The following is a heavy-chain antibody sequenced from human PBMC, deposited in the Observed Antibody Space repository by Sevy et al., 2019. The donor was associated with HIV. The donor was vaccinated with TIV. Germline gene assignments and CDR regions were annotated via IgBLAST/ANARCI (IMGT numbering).Heavy chain of an antibody. CDR1: GGSISSYY. Sequence: SESLSLTCTVSGGSISSYYWSWIRQPPGKGLEWIGYIYHSGSTNYNPSLKSRVTISVDTSKNQFSLKLSSVTAADTAVYYCARAIAPTVVAATPFFFGWFDPWGQGTLVTVSS. D-gene: IGHD2-15*01. CDR3: ARAIAPTVVAATPFFFGWFDP. V-gene: IGHV4-59*01. J-gene: IGHJ5*02. CDR2: IYHSGST.